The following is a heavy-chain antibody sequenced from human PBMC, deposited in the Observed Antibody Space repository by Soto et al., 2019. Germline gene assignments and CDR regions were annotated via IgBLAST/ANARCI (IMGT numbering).Heavy chain of an antibody. CDR1: GFTFSDYY. Sequence: PGGSLRLSCAVSGFTFSDYYMSWIRQAPGKGLEWVAYISSSDSIVSYADSVKGRFTISRDNAKNSLYLQMSSLRAEDTALYYCATSTGGMATTFFDYWGQGTLVTVSS. CDR3: ATSTGGMATTFFDY. J-gene: IGHJ4*02. CDR2: ISSSDSIV. V-gene: IGHV3-11*04. D-gene: IGHD5-12*01.